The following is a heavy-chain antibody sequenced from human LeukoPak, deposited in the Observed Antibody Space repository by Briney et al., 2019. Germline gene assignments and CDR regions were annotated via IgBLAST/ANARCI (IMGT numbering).Heavy chain of an antibody. CDR3: ARTTEGGYTYGYFYYYYMDV. CDR2: IHYSGST. D-gene: IGHD5-18*01. Sequence: SETLSLTCTVSGGSISSYYWSWIRQPPGKGLEWIGYIHYSGSTNYNPSLKSRVTISVDTSKNHFSLKLSSVTAADTAVYYCARTTEGGYTYGYFYYYYMDVWGKGTTVTISS. V-gene: IGHV4-59*01. CDR1: GGSISSYY. J-gene: IGHJ6*03.